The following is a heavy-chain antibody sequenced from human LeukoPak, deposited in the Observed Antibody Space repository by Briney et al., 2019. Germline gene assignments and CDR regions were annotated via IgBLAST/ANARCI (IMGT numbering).Heavy chain of an antibody. J-gene: IGHJ3*02. V-gene: IGHV1-8*01. CDR1: GYTFTSYD. CDR2: MNPNTGHT. Sequence: ASVKVSCKTSGYTFTSYDINWVRQATGQELEWMGWMNPNTGHTGYAQKLQGRVTMTTDTSTSTAYMELRSLRSDDTAVYYCARSGVLRYFDWLSSLDAFDIWGQGTMVTVSS. D-gene: IGHD3-9*01. CDR3: ARSGVLRYFDWLSSLDAFDI.